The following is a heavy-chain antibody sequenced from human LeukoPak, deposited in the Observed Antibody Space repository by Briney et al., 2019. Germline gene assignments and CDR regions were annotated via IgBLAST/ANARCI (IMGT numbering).Heavy chain of an antibody. V-gene: IGHV4-59*12. D-gene: IGHD6-13*01. J-gene: IGHJ3*02. Sequence: PSETLSLTCTVSGVSISSYNWGWLPPPPGQGREGSVYIYYSVRTNYNPSLKRLVTISVNTSKKPYFLQLSPLAAADTAFYYCGRDVITAGDAVDIWGQGTMVTVSS. CDR3: GRDVITAGDAVDI. CDR2: IYYSVRT. CDR1: GVSISSYN.